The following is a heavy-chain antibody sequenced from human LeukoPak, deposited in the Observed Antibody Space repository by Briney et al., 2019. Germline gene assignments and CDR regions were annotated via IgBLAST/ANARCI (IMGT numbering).Heavy chain of an antibody. D-gene: IGHD6-13*01. V-gene: IGHV3-30*02. CDR1: ALTSSRYG. CDR3: AKGDSSSWSHSYYYYVDV. Sequence: GGSLRLSCAGSALTSSRYGMHWVRQAPGKGLEWVAFIRYDGSNKYYPDSVKGRFTISRDNSKNTLYLQMNSLRAEDTAVYYCAKGDSSSWSHSYYYYVDVWGKGTTVTVSS. J-gene: IGHJ6*03. CDR2: IRYDGSNK.